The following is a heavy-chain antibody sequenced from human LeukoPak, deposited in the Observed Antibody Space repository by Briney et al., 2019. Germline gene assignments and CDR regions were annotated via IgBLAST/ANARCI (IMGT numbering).Heavy chain of an antibody. V-gene: IGHV3-7*01. Sequence: GGSLRLSCAVSGFMFSSYWMSWVRQAPGKGLEWVANIKRDGSEKYYVDSVKGRFTISRDNAKNSLYLQMNSLRAEDTAVYYCAGSTPLGYCSSTNCYGYMDVWGKGTTVTVSS. CDR3: AGSTPLGYCSSTNCYGYMDV. J-gene: IGHJ6*03. CDR2: IKRDGSEK. CDR1: GFMFSSYW. D-gene: IGHD2-2*01.